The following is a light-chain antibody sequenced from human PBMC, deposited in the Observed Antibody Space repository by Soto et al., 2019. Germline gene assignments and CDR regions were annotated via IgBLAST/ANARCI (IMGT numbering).Light chain of an antibody. J-gene: IGKJ4*01. CDR1: QSVSGSY. CDR3: QQYNNWPPLT. V-gene: IGKV3-20*01. Sequence: EIVLTQSPGTLSLSPGERATLSCRASQSVSGSYLAWYQQKPGQAPRLLIYGASSRATGIPDRFSGSGSGTDFTLTISRLEPEDFAVYYCQQYNNWPPLTFGGGTKVEIK. CDR2: GAS.